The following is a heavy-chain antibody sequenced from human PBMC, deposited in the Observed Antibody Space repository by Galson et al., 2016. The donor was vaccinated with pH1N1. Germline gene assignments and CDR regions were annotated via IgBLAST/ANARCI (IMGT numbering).Heavy chain of an antibody. J-gene: IGHJ5*02. Sequence: TLSLTCTVSGGSISSSDYYWSWIRQPPGKGLEWIGYIYYSGSTYYNPSLKSRVTISVDTSKNQFSLKLSSVTAADTAVYYCANLLYGDYSNWLDPWGQGTLVTVSS. D-gene: IGHD4-17*01. CDR1: GGSISSSDYY. CDR3: ANLLYGDYSNWLDP. V-gene: IGHV4-30-4*01. CDR2: IYYSGST.